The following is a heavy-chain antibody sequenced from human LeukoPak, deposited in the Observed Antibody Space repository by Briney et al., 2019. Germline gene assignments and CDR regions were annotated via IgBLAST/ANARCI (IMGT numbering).Heavy chain of an antibody. CDR2: INPGNGNT. D-gene: IGHD1-26*01. CDR1: GYTFTSDA. CDR3: ARAVALREWEVLGY. V-gene: IGHV1-3*01. J-gene: IGHJ4*02. Sequence: GASVNVSFKASGYTFTSDALHWVRQVPGQRLEWMGWINPGNGNTKYSQKFQGRVTITRDTSASTAYMELSSLRSADTAVYYCARAVALREWEVLGYWGQGTLVTVSS.